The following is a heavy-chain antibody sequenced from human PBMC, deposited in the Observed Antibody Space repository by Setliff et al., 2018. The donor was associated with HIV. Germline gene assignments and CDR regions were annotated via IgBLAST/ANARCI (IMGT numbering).Heavy chain of an antibody. CDR3: AREHRPGRNYEGSYFDY. J-gene: IGHJ4*02. V-gene: IGHV4-59*11. CDR1: GDSISSHY. Sequence: PSETLSLTCTVSGDSISSHYWSWIRQPPGKGLEWIGSIYYSGNTNYNPSLKSRVTISIDTSKKQFSLKLTSVTAADTAVYYCAREHRPGRNYEGSYFDYWGQGTLVTVSS. CDR2: IYYSGNT. D-gene: IGHD4-4*01.